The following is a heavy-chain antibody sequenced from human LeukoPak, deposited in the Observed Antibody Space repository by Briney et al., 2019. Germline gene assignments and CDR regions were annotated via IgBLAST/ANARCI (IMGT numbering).Heavy chain of an antibody. V-gene: IGHV3-74*01. Sequence: GGSLILSCAASGFTFSSYWMHWVRQAPGKGLVWVSRINSDGGSTSYADSVKGRFTISRDNAKNTLYLQMNSLRAEDTAVYYCVRVRIAAGGTDLGYWGQGTLVTVSS. CDR2: INSDGGST. D-gene: IGHD6-13*01. CDR3: VRVRIAAGGTDLGY. J-gene: IGHJ4*02. CDR1: GFTFSSYW.